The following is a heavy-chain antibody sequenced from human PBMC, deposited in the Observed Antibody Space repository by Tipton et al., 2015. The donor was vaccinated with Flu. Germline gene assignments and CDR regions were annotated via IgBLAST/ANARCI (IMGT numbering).Heavy chain of an antibody. CDR2: IYSGEST. D-gene: IGHD2-15*01. Sequence: SLRLSCAVSEFTDNTYYMTWVRQPLGKGLECVSIIYSGESTFYADSVKGRFTISRDTSKNTLFLQMNSLRVEDTAVYYCAREGGYCGTDTCYKYFQDWGQGTLVTVSS. CDR1: EFTDNTYY. V-gene: IGHV3-66*01. CDR3: AREGGYCGTDTCYKYFQD. J-gene: IGHJ1*01.